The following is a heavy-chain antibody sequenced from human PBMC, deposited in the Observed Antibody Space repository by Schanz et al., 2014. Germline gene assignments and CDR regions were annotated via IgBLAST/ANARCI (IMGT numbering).Heavy chain of an antibody. CDR3: ARDNGRIPAANSFDY. Sequence: QVQLVQSGAEVKKPGASVKVSCKASGYTFTSYGLNWVRQAPGQGPEWIGWISGYTGDTKYAQKFQHRVNMTTDRTTSTVYMELRSLRFDDTAVYFCARDNGRIPAANSFDYWGQGTRVTVSS. V-gene: IGHV1-18*01. J-gene: IGHJ4*02. CDR2: ISGYTGDT. CDR1: GYTFTSYG. D-gene: IGHD1-26*01.